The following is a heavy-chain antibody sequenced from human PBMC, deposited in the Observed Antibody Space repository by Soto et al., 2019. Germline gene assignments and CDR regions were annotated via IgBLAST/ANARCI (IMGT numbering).Heavy chain of an antibody. D-gene: IGHD2-21*02. CDR2: IIPILGIA. V-gene: IGHV1-69*02. J-gene: IGHJ4*02. Sequence: QVQLVQSGAEVKKPGSSVKVSCKASGGTFSSYTISWVRQAPGQGLEWMGRIIPILGIANYAQKFQGRVTITADKSTSTACMERSSLRSEDTAVYYCARQGGYGGNSGYIDYWGQGTLVTVSS. CDR1: GGTFSSYT. CDR3: ARQGGYGGNSGYIDY.